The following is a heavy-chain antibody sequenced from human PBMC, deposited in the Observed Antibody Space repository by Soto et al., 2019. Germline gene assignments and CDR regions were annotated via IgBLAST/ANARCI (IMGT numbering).Heavy chain of an antibody. J-gene: IGHJ4*02. D-gene: IGHD3-10*01. Sequence: EVQLLGSVGGVVQPGGSLRLSGAASGVTLSSYAMSWVRQAPWKGLDWVSAISGGGSTHYTESVKGRFTITRDNSKNTLYLQMKSLRAKDTGVYDCAKLNLQWFREFYANWGQGTLFTVSS. CDR2: ISGGGST. CDR3: AKLNLQWFREFYAN. CDR1: GVTLSSYA. V-gene: IGHV3-23*01.